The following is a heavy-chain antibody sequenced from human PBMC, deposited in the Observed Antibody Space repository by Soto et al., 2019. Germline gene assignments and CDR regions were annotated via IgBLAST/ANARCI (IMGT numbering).Heavy chain of an antibody. CDR2: ISGSGGST. D-gene: IGHD2-21*02. CDR3: ARGPDCGPACYFQYYGFDV. V-gene: IGHV3-23*01. J-gene: IGHJ6*02. CDR1: GFTFSSYA. Sequence: GSLRLSCAASGFTFSSYAMSWVRQAPGKGLEWVSAISGSGGSTYYADSVKGRFTISRDNSKNSLFLQMHSPRAEDTAVYYCARGPDCGPACYFQYYGFDVWGQGTPVTV.